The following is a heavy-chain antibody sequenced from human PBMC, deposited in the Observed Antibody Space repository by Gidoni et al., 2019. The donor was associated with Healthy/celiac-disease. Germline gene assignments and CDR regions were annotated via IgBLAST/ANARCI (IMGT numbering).Heavy chain of an antibody. J-gene: IGHJ5*02. CDR1: GGSFSGYY. V-gene: IGHV4-34*01. CDR3: ARAGYSSSWYPRWFDP. CDR2: INHSGST. Sequence: QVQLQQWGAGLLKPSETLSPTCAVSGGSFSGYYWSWIRQPPGKGLEWIGEINHSGSTNYNPSLKSRVTISVDTSKNQFSLKLSSVTAADTAVYYCARAGYSSSWYPRWFDPWGQGTLVTVSS. D-gene: IGHD6-13*01.